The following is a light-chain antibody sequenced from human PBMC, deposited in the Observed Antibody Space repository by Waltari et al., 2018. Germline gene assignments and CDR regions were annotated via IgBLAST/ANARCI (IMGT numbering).Light chain of an antibody. V-gene: IGLV2-14*03. CDR2: GVS. J-gene: IGLJ2*01. CDR3: ASFRSGTFVV. CDR1: SSDIGGYNY. Sequence: QSALTQPASVSGSPGQSITISCTGTSSDIGGYNYVSWYHQHPGKAPKLIIYGVSDRPSGVSDRFSGSKSGNMASLTISGLQAEDEADYYCASFRSGTFVVFGGGTKLTVL.